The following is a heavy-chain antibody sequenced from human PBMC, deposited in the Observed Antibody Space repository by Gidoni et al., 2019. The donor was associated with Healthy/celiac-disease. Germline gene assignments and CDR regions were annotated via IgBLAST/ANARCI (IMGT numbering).Heavy chain of an antibody. CDR1: GYPFTSYY. J-gene: IGHJ4*02. D-gene: IGHD3-10*01. V-gene: IGHV1-46*01. CDR3: ATAGTFGGFDY. CDR2: INPSGGST. Sequence: QVQLVQSGAEVKKPGASVKVSCRASGYPFTSYYMHWVRQAPGQGLEWMGIINPSGGSTSYAQKFQGRVTMTRDTSTSTVYMELSSLRSEDTAVYYCATAGTFGGFDYWGQGTLVTVSS.